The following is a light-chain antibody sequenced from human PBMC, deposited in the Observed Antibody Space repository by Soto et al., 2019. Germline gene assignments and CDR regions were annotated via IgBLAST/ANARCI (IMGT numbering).Light chain of an antibody. CDR3: CSYTRTSNHYF. V-gene: IGLV2-14*01. CDR2: EVR. Sequence: TQAASVSGSRGQSITISCTGTSSEIGGYDYVSWYQQRPGKAPKLMIYEVRYRPSGVSNRFSGSKSGNTASLTISGLQAEDEADYYCCSYTRTSNHYFFGSGTKVTVL. CDR1: SSEIGGYDY. J-gene: IGLJ1*01.